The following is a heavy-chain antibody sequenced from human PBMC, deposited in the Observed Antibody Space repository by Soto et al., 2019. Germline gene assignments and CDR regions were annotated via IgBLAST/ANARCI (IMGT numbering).Heavy chain of an antibody. J-gene: IGHJ4*02. Sequence: QVQLVESGGGVVQPGTSLRLSCAASGFKFSFFAMHWVRQAPGKGLEWVAVISYDGSEKYYADSVKGRFSISRDNSKNTVTLQMNSLRPDDWGVYFCAKALGELSPESYDYWGQGTLITVSS. CDR3: AKALGELSPESYDY. V-gene: IGHV3-30*18. D-gene: IGHD3-16*02. CDR1: GFKFSFFA. CDR2: ISYDGSEK.